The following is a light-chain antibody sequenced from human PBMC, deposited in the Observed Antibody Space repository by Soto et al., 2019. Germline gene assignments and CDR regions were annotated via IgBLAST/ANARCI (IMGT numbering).Light chain of an antibody. Sequence: EIVMTQSPATLSVSRGERVTLSCRASQSVSSNLAWYQQKPGQAPRLLIYDASTRATGIPARFSGSGSGTEFTLTISSLQSADFAVYYCQQYNNWCTFGQGTKVEMK. CDR2: DAS. J-gene: IGKJ1*01. CDR1: QSVSSN. CDR3: QQYNNWCT. V-gene: IGKV3-15*01.